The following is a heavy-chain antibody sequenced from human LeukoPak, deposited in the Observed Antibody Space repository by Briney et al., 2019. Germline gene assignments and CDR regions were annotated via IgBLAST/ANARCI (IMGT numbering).Heavy chain of an antibody. CDR1: GFTFSSYG. CDR2: ISYDGSNK. CDR3: AKSLHYYDSSGYSPLGY. D-gene: IGHD3-22*01. Sequence: TGGSLRLSCAASGFTFSSYGMHWVRQAPGKGLEGVAVISYDGSNKYYADSVKGRFTISRDNSKNTLYLQMNSLRAEDTAVYYCAKSLHYYDSSGYSPLGYWGQGTLVTVSS. V-gene: IGHV3-30*18. J-gene: IGHJ4*02.